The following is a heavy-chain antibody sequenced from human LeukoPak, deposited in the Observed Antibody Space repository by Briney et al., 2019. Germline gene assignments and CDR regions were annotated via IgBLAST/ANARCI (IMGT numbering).Heavy chain of an antibody. CDR3: ARGGGGSYYGFDY. D-gene: IGHD1-26*01. CDR2: ISAYNSNT. V-gene: IGHV1-18*01. Sequence: ASVKVSCKASGYTFTSYGISWVRQAPGQGLEWMGWISAYNSNTNYAQKFQGRVTMTRDTSISTAYMELSRLRSDDTTVYYCARGGGGSYYGFDYWGQGTLVTVSS. CDR1: GYTFTSYG. J-gene: IGHJ4*02.